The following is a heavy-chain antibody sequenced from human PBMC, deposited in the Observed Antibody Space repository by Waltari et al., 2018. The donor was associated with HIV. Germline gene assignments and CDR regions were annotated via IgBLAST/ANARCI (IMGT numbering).Heavy chain of an antibody. CDR3: ARNWYYGDGGGRVKNYYYGMDV. D-gene: IGHD4-17*01. CDR2: INAGNGNT. J-gene: IGHJ6*02. CDR1: GYTFTSYA. Sequence: QVQLVQSGAEVKKPGASVKVSCKASGYTFTSYAMHWVRQAPGQRLEWMGWINAGNGNTKYSQKFQGRVTITRDTSASTAYMELSSLRSEDTAVYYCARNWYYGDGGGRVKNYYYGMDVWGQGTTVTVSS. V-gene: IGHV1-3*01.